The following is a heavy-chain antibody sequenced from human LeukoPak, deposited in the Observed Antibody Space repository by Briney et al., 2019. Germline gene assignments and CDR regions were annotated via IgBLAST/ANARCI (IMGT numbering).Heavy chain of an antibody. CDR1: GASVSDYY. D-gene: IGHD3-22*01. Sequence: SEILSLTCSVSGASVSDYYCNWIRQPPGKGLGWIGYVYNRGITNYNPSLRSRVTLSVDTSKNQFSLKLNSVPAADTAVYYCARVRLSSGYSNWGQGTLVTVSS. CDR2: VYNRGIT. J-gene: IGHJ4*02. CDR3: ARVRLSSGYSN. V-gene: IGHV4-59*02.